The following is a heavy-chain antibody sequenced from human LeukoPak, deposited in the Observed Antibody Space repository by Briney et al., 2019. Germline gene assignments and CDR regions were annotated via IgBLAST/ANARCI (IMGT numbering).Heavy chain of an antibody. Sequence: PGGSLRLSCAASGFTFSSYAMHWVRQAPGKGLEWVAFISHDGSNKYYAGSVKGRFTISRDNSKNTLYLQMNSLRAEDTAVYYCAKGMVRGVILKGFDYWGQGTLVTVSS. D-gene: IGHD3-10*01. CDR1: GFTFSSYA. J-gene: IGHJ4*02. V-gene: IGHV3-30*04. CDR2: ISHDGSNK. CDR3: AKGMVRGVILKGFDY.